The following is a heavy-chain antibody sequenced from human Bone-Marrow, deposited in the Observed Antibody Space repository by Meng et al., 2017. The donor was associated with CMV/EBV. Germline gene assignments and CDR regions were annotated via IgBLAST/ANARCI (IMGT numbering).Heavy chain of an antibody. V-gene: IGHV3-13*01. D-gene: IGHD6-6*01. J-gene: IGHJ6*02. Sequence: GESLKISCAASGFTFSAYAMSWVRQAPGKGLEWVSAIGTAGDTYYPGSVKGRFTISRENAKNSLYLQMNSRRAGDTAVYYCARGAPGFKKGWQLVVDYYYGMDVWGQGTTVTVSS. CDR3: ARGAPGFKKGWQLVVDYYYGMDV. CDR1: GFTFSAYA. CDR2: IGTAGDT.